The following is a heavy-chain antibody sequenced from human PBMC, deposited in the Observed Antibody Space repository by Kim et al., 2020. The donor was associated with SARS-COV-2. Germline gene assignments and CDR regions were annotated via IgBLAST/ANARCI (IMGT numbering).Heavy chain of an antibody. CDR2: INHSGST. D-gene: IGHD3-10*01. CDR1: GGSFSGYY. J-gene: IGHJ6*02. CDR3: ASSGYGSGDRAEYYYYGMDV. Sequence: SETLSLTCAVYGGSFSGYYWSWIRQPPGKGLEWIGEINHSGSTNYNPSLKSRVTISVDTSKNQFSLKLSSVTAADTAVYYCASSGYGSGDRAEYYYYGMDVWGQGTTVTVSS. V-gene: IGHV4-34*01.